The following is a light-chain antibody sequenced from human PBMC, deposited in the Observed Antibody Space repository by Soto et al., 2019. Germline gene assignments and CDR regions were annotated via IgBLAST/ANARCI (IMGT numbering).Light chain of an antibody. CDR2: EAS. Sequence: SQSINNWLAWYQQKAGKAPKLLIYEASGLESGVPSRFSGSGSGTEFTLTISSLQPDDFATYYCQQYNSYWTFGQGTKVDIK. J-gene: IGKJ1*01. V-gene: IGKV1-5*03. CDR3: QQYNSYWT. CDR1: QSINNW.